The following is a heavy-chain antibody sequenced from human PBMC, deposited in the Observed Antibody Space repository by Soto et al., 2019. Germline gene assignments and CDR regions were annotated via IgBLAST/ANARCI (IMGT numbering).Heavy chain of an antibody. J-gene: IGHJ4*02. CDR3: ARTLYGDNVDY. V-gene: IGHV1-8*01. CDR2: MNPNSGNT. D-gene: IGHD4-17*01. CDR1: GYTFTSYD. Sequence: QVQLVQSGAEVKKPGASVKVSCKASGYTFTSYDINWVRQATGQGLEWMGWMNPNSGNTGYAQKFQGSXTXTXXTSRSTAYMELSSLRSEDTAVYYCARTLYGDNVDYWGQGTLVTVSS.